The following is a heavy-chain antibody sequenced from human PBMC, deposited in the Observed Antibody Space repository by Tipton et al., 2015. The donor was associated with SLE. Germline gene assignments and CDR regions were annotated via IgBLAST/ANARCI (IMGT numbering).Heavy chain of an antibody. J-gene: IGHJ2*01. Sequence: SLRLSCEASGFIFKDYFLTWVRQAPGKGLEWLAYITGGGTTTKYATSVEGRFFISRDNTNGSVYLHMHRLRVDDTALYFCVGARATAYWYFHLWGRGTLVTVSA. V-gene: IGHV3-11*01. CDR1: GFIFKDYF. CDR2: ITGGGTTT. CDR3: VGARATAYWYFHL. D-gene: IGHD1-26*01.